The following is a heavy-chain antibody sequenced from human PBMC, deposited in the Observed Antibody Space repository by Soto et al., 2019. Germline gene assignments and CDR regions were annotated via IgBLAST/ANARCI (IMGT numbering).Heavy chain of an antibody. CDR2: INPNSGGT. Sequence: ASVKVSCKASGYTFTGYYMHWVRQAPGQGLEWMGWINPNSGGTNYAQKFQGWVTMTRDTSISTAYMELSRLRSDDTAVYYCARVTDQTGIDAFDIWGQGTMVTVSS. V-gene: IGHV1-2*04. J-gene: IGHJ3*02. CDR1: GYTFTGYY. D-gene: IGHD3-10*01. CDR3: ARVTDQTGIDAFDI.